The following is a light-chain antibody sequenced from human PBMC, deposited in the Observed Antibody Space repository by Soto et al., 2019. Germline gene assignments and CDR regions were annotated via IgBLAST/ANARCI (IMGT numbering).Light chain of an antibody. V-gene: IGLV2-11*01. CDR1: SSDVGGYDY. CDR2: DVT. J-gene: IGLJ3*02. Sequence: QSALTQPRSVSGSPGQSVTISCTGTSSDVGGYDYVSWFQHHPGKVPKLMIYDVTKRPSGVPDRFSASKSGNTASLTISGLQAEDEADYYCCSYGCYVWVFGGGPKLTVL. CDR3: CSYGCYVWV.